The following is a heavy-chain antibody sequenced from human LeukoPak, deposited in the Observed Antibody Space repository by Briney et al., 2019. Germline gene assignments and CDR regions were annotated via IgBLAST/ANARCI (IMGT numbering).Heavy chain of an antibody. CDR1: GGTFSSYA. CDR3: ATREKYCSSTSCLFPAGFDP. CDR2: IIPIFGTA. Sequence: SVKVSCKASGGTFSSYAISWVRQAPGQGLEWMGGIIPIFGTANYAQKFQGRVTITTDESTSTAYMELSSLRSEDTAVYYCATREKYCSSTSCLFPAGFDPWGQGTLVTVSS. D-gene: IGHD2-2*01. V-gene: IGHV1-69*05. J-gene: IGHJ5*02.